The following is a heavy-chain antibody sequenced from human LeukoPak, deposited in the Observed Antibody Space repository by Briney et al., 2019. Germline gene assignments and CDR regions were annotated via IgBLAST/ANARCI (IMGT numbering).Heavy chain of an antibody. V-gene: IGHV3-7*01. Sequence: TGGSLSLSCAASGLTFSSYWMSWVRQAKGKGLDWVANIKQGGSEKYYVDSGKGRFTISRDNAKNSVYLQMNSLRAEDTAVYYCARASGFGSGRYRNTHLDYWGQGTLVTVSS. CDR3: ARASGFGSGRYRNTHLDY. CDR1: GLTFSSYW. CDR2: IKQGGSEK. D-gene: IGHD3-10*01. J-gene: IGHJ4*02.